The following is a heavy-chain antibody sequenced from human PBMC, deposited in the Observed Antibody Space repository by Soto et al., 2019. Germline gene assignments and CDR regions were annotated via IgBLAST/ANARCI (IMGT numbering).Heavy chain of an antibody. V-gene: IGHV3-33*01. D-gene: IGHD3-10*01. CDR1: GFTFSSYG. CDR3: ARARGRTFWFDP. CDR2: IWYDGSNK. J-gene: IGHJ5*02. Sequence: QVQLVESGGGVVQPGRSLRLSCAASGFTFSSYGMHWVRQAPGKGLEWVAVIWYDGSNKYYADSVKGRFTISRDNSKNTLYLQMNSLIAEDTAVYYCARARGRTFWFDPWGQGTLVTVSS.